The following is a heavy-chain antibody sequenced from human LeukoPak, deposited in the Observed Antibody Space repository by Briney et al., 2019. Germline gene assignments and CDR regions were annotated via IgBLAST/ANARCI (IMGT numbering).Heavy chain of an antibody. J-gene: IGHJ3*02. CDR1: GGSFSGYY. CDR3: ARVLRGGSYWEGPSDAFDI. Sequence: SETLSLTCAVYGGSFSGYYWSWIRQPPGKGLEWIGYIYYSGSTNYNPSLKSRVTISVDTSKNQFSLKLSSVTAADTAVYYCARVLRGGSYWEGPSDAFDIWGQGTMVTVSS. D-gene: IGHD1-26*01. V-gene: IGHV4-59*01. CDR2: IYYSGST.